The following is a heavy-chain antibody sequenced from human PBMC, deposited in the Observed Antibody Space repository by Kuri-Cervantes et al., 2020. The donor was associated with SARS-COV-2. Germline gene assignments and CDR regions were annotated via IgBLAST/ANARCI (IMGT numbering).Heavy chain of an antibody. CDR3: ARVPEGGYSFQH. D-gene: IGHD6-13*01. J-gene: IGHJ1*01. Sequence: SQTLSLTCAVYGGSFSGYKWNWIRQSPGKGLEWIGEINHSGSTNYNPSLKSRVTISVDTSKNQFSLKLSSVTAADTAVYYCARVPEGGYSFQHWGQGTLVTVSS. CDR2: INHSGST. V-gene: IGHV4-34*01. CDR1: GGSFSGYK.